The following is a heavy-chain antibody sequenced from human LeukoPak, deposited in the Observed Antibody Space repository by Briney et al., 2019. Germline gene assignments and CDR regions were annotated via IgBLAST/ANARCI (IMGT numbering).Heavy chain of an antibody. Sequence: GGSLRLSCAASGFTVSSDFMIWVRQAPGRGLEWVSILYSGGNTYYAGSVKGRFTISRDNSKNTLFLQMNSLRAEDTAVYYCARQRGATVTTYQVYWGQGTLVTVSS. J-gene: IGHJ4*02. CDR3: ARQRGATVTTYQVY. CDR2: LYSGGNT. V-gene: IGHV3-66*04. CDR1: GFTVSSDF. D-gene: IGHD4-17*01.